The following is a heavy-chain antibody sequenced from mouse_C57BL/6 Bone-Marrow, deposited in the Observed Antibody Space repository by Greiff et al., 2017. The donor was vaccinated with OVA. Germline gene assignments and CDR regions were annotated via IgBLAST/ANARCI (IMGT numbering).Heavy chain of an antibody. D-gene: IGHD1-1*01. Sequence: EVQLQQSGAALVRPGASVKLSCTASGFNIKDDYMHWVKQRPEQGLEWIGWIDPENGDTEYASKFQGKATITADTSSNTAYLQLSSLTSEDTAVYYCTDYYGSSYSYWGQGTLVTVSA. CDR3: TDYYGSSYSY. J-gene: IGHJ3*01. CDR2: IDPENGDT. V-gene: IGHV14-4*01. CDR1: GFNIKDDY.